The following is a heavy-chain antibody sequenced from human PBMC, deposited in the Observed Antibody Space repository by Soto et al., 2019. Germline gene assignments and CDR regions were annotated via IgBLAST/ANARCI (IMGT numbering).Heavy chain of an antibody. CDR2: INPRNGKT. CDR1: GYNFTSLY. CDR3: VRSGFDF. Sequence: ASVKVSCKASGYNFTSLYAHWVRQAPGQGLEWLGIINPRNGKTTYAQKFQGRVTMTRDTSTTTIYMELNSLKSDDTAIYFCVRSGFDFWRPGTLVTV. J-gene: IGHJ4*01. V-gene: IGHV1-46*01. D-gene: IGHD2-8*02.